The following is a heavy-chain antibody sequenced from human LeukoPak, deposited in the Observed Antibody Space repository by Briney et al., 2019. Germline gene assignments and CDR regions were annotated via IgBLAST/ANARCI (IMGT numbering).Heavy chain of an antibody. CDR1: GGSFSGYY. D-gene: IGHD3-3*01. Sequence: ASETLSLTCAVYGGSFSGYYWSWIRQPPGKGLEWIGEINHSGSTNYNPSLKSRVTISVDTSKNQFSLKLSSVTAADTAVYYCARMSSITIFGVVIITPGYFDYWGQGTLVTVSS. CDR2: INHSGST. V-gene: IGHV4-34*01. J-gene: IGHJ4*02. CDR3: ARMSSITIFGVVIITPGYFDY.